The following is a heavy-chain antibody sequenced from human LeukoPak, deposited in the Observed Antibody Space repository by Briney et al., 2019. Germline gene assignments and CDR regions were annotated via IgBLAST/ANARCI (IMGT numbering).Heavy chain of an antibody. V-gene: IGHV3-21*01. CDR3: ARGEYNWNYQI. D-gene: IGHD1-7*01. Sequence: PGGSLRLSCAASGFTFDDYGMSWVRQAPGKGLEWVSSISSSSSYIYYADSVKGRFTISRDNAKNSLYLQMNSLRAEDTAVYYCARGEYNWNYQIWGQGTMVTVSS. J-gene: IGHJ3*02. CDR2: ISSSSSYI. CDR1: GFTFDDYG.